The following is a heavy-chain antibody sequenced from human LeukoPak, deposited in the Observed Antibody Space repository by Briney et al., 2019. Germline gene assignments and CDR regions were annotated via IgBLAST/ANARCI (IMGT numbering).Heavy chain of an antibody. Sequence: ASVKVSSKAAGYTFTGYYMHWVGQAPGQGLEWMGWINPNSGCTNYAQKFQGRVTMTRDTSTSTAYMQLSRLRSDDTAVYYCASDVVVEVPAARGPYNWFDPWGQGTLVTVSS. J-gene: IGHJ5*02. CDR1: GYTFTGYY. CDR2: INPNSGCT. D-gene: IGHD2-2*01. CDR3: ASDVVVEVPAARGPYNWFDP. V-gene: IGHV1-2*02.